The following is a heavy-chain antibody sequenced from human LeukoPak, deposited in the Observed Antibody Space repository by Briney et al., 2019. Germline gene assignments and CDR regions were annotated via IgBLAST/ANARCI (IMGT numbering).Heavy chain of an antibody. Sequence: SETLSLTCTVSSDSISNYYWSWIRQPPGKGLEWIGEINHSGSTNYNPSLKSRVTISVDTSKNQFSLKLSSVTAADTAVYYCARALSGYVRYWGQGTLVTVSS. CDR2: INHSGST. D-gene: IGHD5-12*01. J-gene: IGHJ4*02. V-gene: IGHV4-34*01. CDR1: SDSISNYY. CDR3: ARALSGYVRY.